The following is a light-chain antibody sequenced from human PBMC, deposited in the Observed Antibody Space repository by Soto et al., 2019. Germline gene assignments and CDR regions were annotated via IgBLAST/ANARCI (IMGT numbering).Light chain of an antibody. V-gene: IGKV3-15*01. Sequence: EIVMTQSPATLSVSPGERDTISCRASQSVSSNLAWYQQKPGQAPRLLIYGASTRATGIPARFSGSGSGTEFTLTISSLQSEDFAVYYCQQYNNWPPGTFGQGTKVDIK. CDR1: QSVSSN. J-gene: IGKJ1*01. CDR3: QQYNNWPPGT. CDR2: GAS.